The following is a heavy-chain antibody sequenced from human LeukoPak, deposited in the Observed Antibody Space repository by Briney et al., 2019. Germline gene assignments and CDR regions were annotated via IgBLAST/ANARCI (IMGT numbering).Heavy chain of an antibody. J-gene: IGHJ4*02. CDR2: ISGSGGST. V-gene: IGHV3-23*01. CDR3: AKVYGSGWYDTYFDY. Sequence: GGPLRLSCAASGFTFSSYAMSWVRQAPGKGLEWVSAISGSGGSTYYADSVKGRFTISRDNSKNTLYLQMNSLRAEDTAVYYCAKVYGSGWYDTYFDYWGQGTLVTVSS. D-gene: IGHD6-19*01. CDR1: GFTFSSYA.